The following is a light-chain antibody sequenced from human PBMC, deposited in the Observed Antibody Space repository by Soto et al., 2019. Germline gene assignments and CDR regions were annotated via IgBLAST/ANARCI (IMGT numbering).Light chain of an antibody. CDR1: QDISNY. CDR3: QQYDNLPV. V-gene: IGKV1-33*01. Sequence: DIQMIQSPSSLSASVGDRVTITCQASQDISNYLNWYQQKPGKAPKLLIYDASNLETGVPSRFSGSGSGTDFTFTISSLQPEDIATYYCQQYDNLPVFGGGTKVDIK. CDR2: DAS. J-gene: IGKJ4*01.